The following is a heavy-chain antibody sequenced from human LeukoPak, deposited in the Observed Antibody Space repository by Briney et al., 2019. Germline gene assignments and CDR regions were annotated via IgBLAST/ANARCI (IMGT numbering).Heavy chain of an antibody. CDR2: ISYDGSNK. D-gene: IGHD1-1*01. J-gene: IGHJ4*02. V-gene: IGHV3-30*04. CDR1: GFTFSSYA. Sequence: GRSLRLSCAASGFTFSSYAMHWVRQAPGKGLEWVAVISYDGSNKYYADSVKGRFTISRDNSKNPLYLQMNSLRAEDTAVYYCARGGELERRLFNFDYWGQGTLVTVSS. CDR3: ARGGELERRLFNFDY.